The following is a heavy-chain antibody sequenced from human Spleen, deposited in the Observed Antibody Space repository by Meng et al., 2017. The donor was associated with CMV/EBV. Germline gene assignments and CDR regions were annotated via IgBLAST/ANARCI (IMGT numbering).Heavy chain of an antibody. Sequence: GESLKISCAASGFTFSSYAINWVRQAPGKGLEWVSTISGSGGSTYYADSVKGRFTISRDNAKNTLYLQMNSLRAEDTAVYYCARGKQQLVSYYYYGMDVWGQGTTVTVSS. J-gene: IGHJ6*02. D-gene: IGHD6-13*01. CDR3: ARGKQQLVSYYYYGMDV. CDR2: ISGSGGST. CDR1: GFTFSSYA. V-gene: IGHV3-23*01.